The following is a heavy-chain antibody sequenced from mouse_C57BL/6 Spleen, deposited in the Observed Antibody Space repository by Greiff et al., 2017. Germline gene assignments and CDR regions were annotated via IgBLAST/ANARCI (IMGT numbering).Heavy chain of an antibody. CDR3: ARGGNPLYYYAMDY. J-gene: IGHJ4*01. V-gene: IGHV5-17*01. D-gene: IGHD2-1*01. Sequence: EVKLVESGGGLVKPGGSLKLSCAASGFTFSDYGMHWVRQAPEKGLEWVAYISSGSSTIYYADTVKGRFTISRDNAKNTLFLQMTSLRSEDTAMYYCARGGNPLYYYAMDYWGQGTSVTVSS. CDR2: ISSGSSTI. CDR1: GFTFSDYG.